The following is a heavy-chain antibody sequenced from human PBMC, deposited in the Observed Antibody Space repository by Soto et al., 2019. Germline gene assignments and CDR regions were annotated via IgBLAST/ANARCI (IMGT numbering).Heavy chain of an antibody. J-gene: IGHJ6*02. CDR2: IIPIFGTA. CDR3: ARHVPAAGYYYGMDV. D-gene: IGHD2-2*01. CDR1: GGTFSSYA. V-gene: IGHV1-69*12. Sequence: QVQLVQSGAAVKKPGSSVKVSCKASGGTFSSYAISWVRQSPGQGLEWMGGIIPIFGTATYAQKFQGRVTITADESTSTASMELSSLRSEDTAVYYCARHVPAAGYYYGMDVWGQGTTVTVSS.